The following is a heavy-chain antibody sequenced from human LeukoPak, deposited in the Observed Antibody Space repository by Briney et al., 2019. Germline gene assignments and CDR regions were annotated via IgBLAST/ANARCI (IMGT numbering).Heavy chain of an antibody. CDR2: INHTGAT. D-gene: IGHD3-22*01. CDR1: GGPFNSYY. V-gene: IGHV4-34*01. J-gene: IGHJ4*02. Sequence: SETLSLTCGVYGGPFNSYYRTWIRQPPGKGLEWIGEINHTGATNYSPSLKSRVTISVDTSKRQFSVRLTSVTAADTALYYCARGGDSDPYDYWGQGTLVTVSS. CDR3: ARGGDSDPYDY.